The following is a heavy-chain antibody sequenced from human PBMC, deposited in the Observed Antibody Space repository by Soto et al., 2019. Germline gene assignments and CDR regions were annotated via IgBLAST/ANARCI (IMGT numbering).Heavy chain of an antibody. CDR3: ARDPRQGAYYYYGMDV. D-gene: IGHD3-16*01. V-gene: IGHV1-69*13. CDR2: IIPIFGTA. J-gene: IGHJ6*02. Sequence: SVKVSCKASGGTFSSYAISWVRQAPGQGLEWMGGIIPIFGTANYAQKFQGRVTITADESTSTAYMGLSSLRSEDTAVYYCARDPRQGAYYYYGMDVWGQGTTVTVSS. CDR1: GGTFSSYA.